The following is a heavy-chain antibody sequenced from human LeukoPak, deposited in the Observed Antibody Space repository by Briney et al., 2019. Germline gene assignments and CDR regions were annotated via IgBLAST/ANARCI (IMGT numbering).Heavy chain of an antibody. CDR3: ARDTYYCSSTICYPVLAFDI. V-gene: IGHV4-31*03. CDR2: IYYSGST. D-gene: IGHD2-2*01. J-gene: IGHJ3*02. Sequence: SETLSLTCTVSGGSISSGNYYWSWLRQHPGRGLEWIGYIYYSGSTYFNPSLKSRVTISVDTSKNQFSLKLSSVTAADTAVYYCARDTYYCSSTICYPVLAFDIWGQGTMVTASS. CDR1: GGSISSGNYY.